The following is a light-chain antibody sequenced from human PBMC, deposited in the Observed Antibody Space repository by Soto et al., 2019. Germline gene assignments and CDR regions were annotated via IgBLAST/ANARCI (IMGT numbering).Light chain of an antibody. CDR2: DAS. J-gene: IGKJ4*01. V-gene: IGKV3-11*01. CDR3: QQRSDSLLT. CDR1: QSVSSY. Sequence: EIVLTQSPATLSLSPGERATLSCRASQSVSSYLAWYQQKPGQAPRLLIYDASNRATGIPARFTGSGSGTDFTPTTSSLEPEDHADDYCQQRSDSLLTFGGGTKVEIK.